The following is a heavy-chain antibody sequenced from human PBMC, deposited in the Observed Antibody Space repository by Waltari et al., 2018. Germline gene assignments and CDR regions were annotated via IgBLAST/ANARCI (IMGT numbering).Heavy chain of an antibody. CDR3: AKGRYHYDSSGYYGA. CDR1: GFTFRSHW. J-gene: IGHJ5*02. Sequence: EVQLVESGGGLVQPGGSLRLSCAASGFTFRSHWMTWVRQAPGKGLEWVANIKQEGNEKYYVDSVKGRFTISRDNAKNSLFLQMNSLRVEDTAVYYCAKGRYHYDSSGYYGAWGQGTLVTVSS. D-gene: IGHD3-22*01. V-gene: IGHV3-7*01. CDR2: IKQEGNEK.